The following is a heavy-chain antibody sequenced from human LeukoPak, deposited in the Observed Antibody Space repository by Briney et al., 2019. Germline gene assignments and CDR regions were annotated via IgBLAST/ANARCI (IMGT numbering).Heavy chain of an antibody. Sequence: SETLSLTCTVSGGSISSNYWSWIRQPPGKGLEWIGYINTSGSTNYNPSLKSRVSVSLDTSRNQFSLKLTSVTAADTAVYYCARRGNWGFFDYWGQGILVSVSS. CDR2: INTSGST. V-gene: IGHV4-4*09. CDR3: ARRGNWGFFDY. D-gene: IGHD7-27*01. CDR1: GGSISSNY. J-gene: IGHJ4*02.